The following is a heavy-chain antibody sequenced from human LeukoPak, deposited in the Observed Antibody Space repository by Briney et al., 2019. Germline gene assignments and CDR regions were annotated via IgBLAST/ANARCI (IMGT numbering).Heavy chain of an antibody. V-gene: IGHV3-23*01. CDR3: AKDAPVNIVVVPAANS. D-gene: IGHD2-2*01. CDR1: GFTFSSYA. CDR2: ISGSGGST. Sequence: GGSLRLSCAASGFTFSSYAMSWVRQAPGKGLEWVSAISGSGGSTYYADSVKGRFTISRDNSKNALYLQMNSLRAEDTAVYYCAKDAPVNIVVVPAANSWGQGTLVTVSS. J-gene: IGHJ4*02.